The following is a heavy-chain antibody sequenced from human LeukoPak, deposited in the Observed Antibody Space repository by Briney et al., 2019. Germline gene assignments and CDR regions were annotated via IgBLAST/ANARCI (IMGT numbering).Heavy chain of an antibody. CDR2: ISAYNGNT. CDR3: ALVSGSSSRSVVPAAIPSLWFDP. Sequence: GASVKVSCKASGYTFTRYGIGWVRQAPGQGLEWMGWISAYNGNTNYAQKLQGRVTMTTDTSTSTAYMELRSLRSDDTAVYYCALVSGSSSRSVVPAAIPSLWFDPGGQGTLVTVSS. J-gene: IGHJ5*02. V-gene: IGHV1-18*01. D-gene: IGHD2-2*01. CDR1: GYTFTRYG.